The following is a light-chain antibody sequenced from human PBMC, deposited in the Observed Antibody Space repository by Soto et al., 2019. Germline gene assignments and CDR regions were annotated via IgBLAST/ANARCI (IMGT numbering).Light chain of an antibody. V-gene: IGKV3-20*01. CDR1: QSVFSSY. CDR3: QQYGSSPWT. CDR2: GAS. Sequence: EIVLTQSPGTLSLSPGERATLSCRASQSVFSSYLAWYQKKPGQAPRLLIYGASSRATGIPDRFSGSGSGTDFTLTICSLEPEDFALYYCQQYGSSPWTFGQGTKVEIK. J-gene: IGKJ1*01.